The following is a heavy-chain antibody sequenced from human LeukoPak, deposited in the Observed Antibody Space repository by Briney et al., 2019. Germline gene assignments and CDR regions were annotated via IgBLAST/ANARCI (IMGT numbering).Heavy chain of an antibody. CDR2: INHSGST. D-gene: IGHD3-3*01. CDR3: ARGPEWGKGNAFDI. Sequence: SETLSLTCAVYGGSFSGYYWSWIRQPPGKGLEWIGEINHSGSTNYNPSLKSRVTISVDTSKNQFSLKLSSVTAADTAVYYCARGPEWGKGNAFDIWGQGTMVTVSS. CDR1: GGSFSGYY. V-gene: IGHV4-34*01. J-gene: IGHJ3*02.